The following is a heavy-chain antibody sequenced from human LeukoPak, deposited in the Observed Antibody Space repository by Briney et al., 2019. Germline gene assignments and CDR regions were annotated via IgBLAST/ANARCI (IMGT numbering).Heavy chain of an antibody. Sequence: SVKVSCKASGGTFSSYAISWVRQAPGQGLEWMGGIIPIFGTANYAQKFQGRVTITADESTSTAYMELSSLRSEDTAVYYCARDRRGSYYFDYWGQGTLVTVSS. CDR3: ARDRRGSYYFDY. CDR1: GGTFSSYA. D-gene: IGHD3-10*01. J-gene: IGHJ4*02. CDR2: IIPIFGTA. V-gene: IGHV1-69*01.